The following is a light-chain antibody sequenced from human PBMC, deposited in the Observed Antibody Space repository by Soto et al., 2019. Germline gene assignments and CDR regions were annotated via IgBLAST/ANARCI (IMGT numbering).Light chain of an antibody. CDR1: QTISSW. CDR3: QHYNSYSEA. Sequence: DIQMTQSPSTLSGSVGDRVTITCRASQTISSWLAWYQQKPGKAPKLLIYKASTLKSGVPSRFGGSGSGTEFTLTISSLQPDDFATYYCQHYNSYSEAFGQRTKVDIK. J-gene: IGKJ1*01. CDR2: KAS. V-gene: IGKV1-5*03.